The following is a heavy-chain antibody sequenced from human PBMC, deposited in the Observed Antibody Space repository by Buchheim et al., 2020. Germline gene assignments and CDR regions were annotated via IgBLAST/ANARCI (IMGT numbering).Heavy chain of an antibody. CDR1: GYTFTSYY. CDR3: ARDLLRFGEFNGMDV. CDR2: INPSGGST. Sequence: QVQLVQSGAEVKKPGASVKVSCKASGYTFTSYYMHWVRQAPGQGLEWMGIINPSGGSTSYAQKFQGRVTMTRDTYTRPVYMELSSLRSEDTAVYYCARDLLRFGEFNGMDVWGQGTT. D-gene: IGHD3-10*01. J-gene: IGHJ6*02. V-gene: IGHV1-46*01.